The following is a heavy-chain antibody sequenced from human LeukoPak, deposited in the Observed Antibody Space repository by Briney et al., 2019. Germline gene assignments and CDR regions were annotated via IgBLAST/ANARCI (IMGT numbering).Heavy chain of an antibody. J-gene: IGHJ6*02. Sequence: QTGRSLRLSCAASGFTFSSYAMSWVRQAPGKGLEWVSAISGSGGSTYYADSVKGRFTISRDNSKNTLYLQMNSLRAEDTAVYYCAKTIGKLAAASVYYYGMDVWGQGTTVTVSS. CDR3: AKTIGKLAAASVYYYGMDV. CDR1: GFTFSSYA. D-gene: IGHD2-15*01. V-gene: IGHV3-23*01. CDR2: ISGSGGST.